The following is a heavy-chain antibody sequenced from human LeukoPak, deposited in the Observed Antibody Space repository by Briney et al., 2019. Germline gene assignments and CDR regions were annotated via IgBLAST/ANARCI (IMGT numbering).Heavy chain of an antibody. CDR1: DGSISSYY. CDR3: ARELRYDNSDSGAF. J-gene: IGHJ3*01. D-gene: IGHD3-22*01. CDR2: IYDSGST. Sequence: SETLSLTCTVSDGSISSYYWSWIRQPPGKGLEWIGHIYDSGSTNYNPSLKSRVTISVDTSKNQFSLKLSSVTAADTAVYYCARELRYDNSDSGAFWGQGTVVTVSS. V-gene: IGHV4-59*01.